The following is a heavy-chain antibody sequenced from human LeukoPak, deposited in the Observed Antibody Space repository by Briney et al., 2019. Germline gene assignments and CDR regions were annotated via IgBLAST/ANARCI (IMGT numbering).Heavy chain of an antibody. CDR1: GFTFSSYG. V-gene: IGHV3-30*18. D-gene: IGHD5-18*01. J-gene: IGHJ4*02. CDR2: ISYDGSNK. CDR3: AKGANTAMVSSYFDY. Sequence: PGGSLRLSCAASGFTFSSYGMHWVRQAPGKGLEWVAVISYDGSNKYYADSVKGRFTNSRDNSKNTLYLQMNSLRAEDTAVYYCAKGANTAMVSSYFDYWGQGTLVTVSS.